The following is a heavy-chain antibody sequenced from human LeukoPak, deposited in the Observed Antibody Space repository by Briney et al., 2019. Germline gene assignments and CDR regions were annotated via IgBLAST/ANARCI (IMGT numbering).Heavy chain of an antibody. V-gene: IGHV1-2*02. J-gene: IGHJ5*02. CDR2: INPNSGGT. CDR1: GYTFTGYY. Sequence: ASVKVSCKASGYTFTGYYMHWVRQAPGQGLEWMGWINPNSGGTNYAQKFQGRVTMTRDTSISTAYMELSRLRSDDTAVYYCERTGLLLQRYNWFDPWGQGTLVTVSS. D-gene: IGHD1-26*01. CDR3: ERTGLLLQRYNWFDP.